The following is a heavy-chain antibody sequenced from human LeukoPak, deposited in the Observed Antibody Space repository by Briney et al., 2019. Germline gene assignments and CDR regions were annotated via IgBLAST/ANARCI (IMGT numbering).Heavy chain of an antibody. CDR3: ARVTSGATIDY. Sequence: PSETLSLTCTVSGGSISSGSYYWSWIRQPAGKGLEWIGRIYTSGSTNYNPSLKSRVTISVDTSKNQFSLKLSSVTAADTAVYYCARVTSGATIDYCGQGTLVTVSS. V-gene: IGHV4-61*02. CDR1: GGSISSGSYY. J-gene: IGHJ4*02. CDR2: IYTSGST. D-gene: IGHD1-26*01.